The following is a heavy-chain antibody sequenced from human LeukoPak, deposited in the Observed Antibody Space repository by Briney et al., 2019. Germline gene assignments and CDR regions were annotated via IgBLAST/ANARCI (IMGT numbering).Heavy chain of an antibody. CDR3: ARPGERRYYYYGMDV. D-gene: IGHD1-1*01. Sequence: ASVKVSCKASGYTFTGYYMHWVRQAPGQGLEWMGWINPNSGGTNYAQKFQGRVTMTRDTSISTAYMELSRLRSDDTAVYYCARPGERRYYYYGMDVRGQGTTVTVSS. J-gene: IGHJ6*02. CDR1: GYTFTGYY. CDR2: INPNSGGT. V-gene: IGHV1-2*02.